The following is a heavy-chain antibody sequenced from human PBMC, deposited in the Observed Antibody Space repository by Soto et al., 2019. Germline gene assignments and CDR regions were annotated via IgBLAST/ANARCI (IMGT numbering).Heavy chain of an antibody. V-gene: IGHV4-59*01. D-gene: IGHD2-21*02. CDR2: IYYSGST. Sequence: SETLSLTCTVSGGSISSYYWSWIRQPPGKELEWIGYIYYSGSTNYNPSLKSRVTISVDTSKNRFSLKLSSVTAADTAVYYCARTPIAYCGGDCYSGYFDYWGQGTLVTVSS. J-gene: IGHJ4*02. CDR3: ARTPIAYCGGDCYSGYFDY. CDR1: GGSISSYY.